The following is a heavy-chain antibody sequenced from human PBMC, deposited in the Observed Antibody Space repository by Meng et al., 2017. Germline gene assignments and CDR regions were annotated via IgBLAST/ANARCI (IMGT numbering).Heavy chain of an antibody. CDR2: INTNTGNP. Sequence: VQLVHAGSGLKNPGASVKVSCQASGYTFTSYAMNWVRQAPGQGLEWMGWINTNTGNPTYAQGFTGRFVFSLDTSVSTAYLQISSLKAEDTAVYYCARRYYYDSSGYYFYVFGYWGQGTLVTVSS. J-gene: IGHJ4*02. D-gene: IGHD3-22*01. CDR1: GYTFTSYA. V-gene: IGHV7-4-1*02. CDR3: ARRYYYDSSGYYFYVFGY.